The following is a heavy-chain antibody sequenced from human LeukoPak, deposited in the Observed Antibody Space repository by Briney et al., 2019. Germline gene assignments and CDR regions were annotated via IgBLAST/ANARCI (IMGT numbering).Heavy chain of an antibody. CDR3: ARCDSTRAFDI. CDR1: GFTFSGYY. D-gene: IGHD2/OR15-2a*01. V-gene: IGHV3-11*04. J-gene: IGHJ3*02. CDR2: ISTSGSTI. Sequence: GGSLRLSCAASGFTFSGYYMSWIPQAPGKGLEWISFISTSGSTIYQVDSVKGRFTTSTDNTKNSLYLQMNSLRVEDTAVYYCARCDSTRAFDIWGQGTMVTISS.